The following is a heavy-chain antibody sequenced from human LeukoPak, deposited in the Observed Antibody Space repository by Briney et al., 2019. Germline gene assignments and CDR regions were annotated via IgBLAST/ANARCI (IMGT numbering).Heavy chain of an antibody. V-gene: IGHV3-48*01. J-gene: IGHJ6*03. CDR2: ISSSSSTI. CDR1: GFTFSSYS. CDR3: ARADGPQLSDYYYYMDV. Sequence: GGSLRLSCAASGFTFSSYSMNWVRQAPGKGLEWVSYISSSSSTIYYADSVKGRFTISRDNAKNSLYLQMNSLRAEDTAVYYCARADGPQLSDYYYYMDVWGKGTTVTVSS. D-gene: IGHD2-2*01.